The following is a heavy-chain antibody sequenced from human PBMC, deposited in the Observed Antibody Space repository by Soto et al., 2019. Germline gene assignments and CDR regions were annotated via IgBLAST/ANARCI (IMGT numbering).Heavy chain of an antibody. J-gene: IGHJ4*02. CDR2: FDPEDGET. CDR1: GYTLTELS. CDR3: ATVWGVYGDFTRPLYSFDY. V-gene: IGHV1-24*01. D-gene: IGHD4-17*01. Sequence: ASVKVSCKVSGYTLTELSMHWVRQAPGKGLEWMGGFDPEDGETIYAQKFQGRVTMTEDTSTDTAYMELSSLRSEDTAVYYCATVWGVYGDFTRPLYSFDYWGQGTLVTVSS.